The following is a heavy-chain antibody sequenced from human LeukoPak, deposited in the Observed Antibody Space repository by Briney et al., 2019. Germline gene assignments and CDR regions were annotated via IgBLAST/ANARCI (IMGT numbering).Heavy chain of an antibody. J-gene: IGHJ6*02. V-gene: IGHV4-59*01. D-gene: IGHD3-22*01. Sequence: PSETLSLTCTVSGGSISNYYWSWIRQPPGKGLEWIGYIYYSGSTNYNPSLKSRVTISVDTSKNQFSLNLSSVTAADTAMYYCARDRSPEGYYDSSHWDYYHGMDVWGQGTTVTVSS. CDR3: ARDRSPEGYYDSSHWDYYHGMDV. CDR2: IYYSGST. CDR1: GGSISNYY.